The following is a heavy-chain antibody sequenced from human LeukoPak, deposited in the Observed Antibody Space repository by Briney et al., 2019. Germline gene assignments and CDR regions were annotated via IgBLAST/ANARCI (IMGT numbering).Heavy chain of an antibody. CDR2: IIPILGIA. CDR1: GYTFTSYA. V-gene: IGHV1-69*04. J-gene: IGHJ4*02. D-gene: IGHD3-16*02. Sequence: SVKVSCKASGYTFTSYAISWVRQAPGQGLEWMGRIIPILGIANYAQKFQGRVTITADKSTNTAYMELSSLRSEDTAVYYCAREGYDYVWGSYRLYYFDYWGQGTLVTVSS. CDR3: AREGYDYVWGSYRLYYFDY.